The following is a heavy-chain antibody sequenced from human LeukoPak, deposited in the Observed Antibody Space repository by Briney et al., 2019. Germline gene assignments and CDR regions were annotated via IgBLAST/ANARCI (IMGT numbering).Heavy chain of an antibody. CDR3: ARVAKSGVFDY. V-gene: IGHV3-53*01. Sequence: GGSLRLSCAASGFTVSSNYMSWVRQAPGKGLEWVSVIYSGGSTYYADSVKGRFTISRDNSKNTLYLQMNSLRAEDTAVYYCARVAKSGVFDYWGQGTLVTVSS. D-gene: IGHD7-27*01. CDR2: IYSGGST. CDR1: GFTVSSNY. J-gene: IGHJ4*02.